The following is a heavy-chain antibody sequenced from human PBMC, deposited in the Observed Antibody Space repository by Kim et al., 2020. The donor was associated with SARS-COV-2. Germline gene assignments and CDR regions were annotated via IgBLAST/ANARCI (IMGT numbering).Heavy chain of an antibody. CDR1: GFTFSSYA. CDR2: ISYDGSNK. J-gene: IGHJ4*02. V-gene: IGHV3-30-3*01. Sequence: GGSLRLSCAASGFTFSSYAMHWVRQAPGKGLEWVAVISYDGSNKYYADSVKGRFTISRDNSKNTLYLQMNSLRAEDTAVYYCAFLTMTEGYWGQGTLVTVSS. D-gene: IGHD3-22*01. CDR3: AFLTMTEGY.